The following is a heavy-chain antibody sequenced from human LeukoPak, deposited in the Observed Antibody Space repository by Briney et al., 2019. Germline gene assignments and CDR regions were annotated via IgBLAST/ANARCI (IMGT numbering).Heavy chain of an antibody. CDR1: GYSFINYG. V-gene: IGHV1-18*01. CDR2: ISAYNVNT. Sequence: ASVKVSCKASGYSFINYGISWVRQAPGQGLEWMGWISAYNVNTNDAQKLQGRVTMTTDTSTTTAYMELRSLRSDDTAVYYCARVPVSGPGARFDYWGQGTLVTVSS. J-gene: IGHJ4*02. CDR3: ARVPVSGPGARFDY. D-gene: IGHD4-11*01.